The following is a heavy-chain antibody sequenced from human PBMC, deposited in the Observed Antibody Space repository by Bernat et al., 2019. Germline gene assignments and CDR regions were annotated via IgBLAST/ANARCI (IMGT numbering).Heavy chain of an antibody. CDR2: IGGNGVET. Sequence: EVQLLESGGGLAQPGGSLSLSCAASGFTFSSYAMNWVRQTPGKGLEWFSAIGGNGVETYYADSVKGRFTISRDNSKDTVYLQMNSLRAEDTAVYYCAKVRSIAAAGTDLYYFDYWGQGTLFTVSS. CDR1: GFTFSSYA. J-gene: IGHJ4*02. V-gene: IGHV3-23*01. CDR3: AKVRSIAAAGTDLYYFDY. D-gene: IGHD6-13*01.